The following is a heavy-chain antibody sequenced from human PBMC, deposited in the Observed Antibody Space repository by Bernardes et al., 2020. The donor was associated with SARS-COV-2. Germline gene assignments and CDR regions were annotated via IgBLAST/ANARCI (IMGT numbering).Heavy chain of an antibody. D-gene: IGHD3-22*01. CDR3: AREGLRDGSGYYYYFDY. CDR1: GFTFRSYA. V-gene: IGHV3-33*01. J-gene: IGHJ4*02. CDR2: IWPDGSDK. Sequence: GWSLILSCAASGFTFRSYAMHWVRQAPGQGLEWVAVIWPDGSDKYYANSVKGRFTISRDNAKNTLYLQMNSLRAEDTAVYYCAREGLRDGSGYYYYFDYWGQGTLVTVSS.